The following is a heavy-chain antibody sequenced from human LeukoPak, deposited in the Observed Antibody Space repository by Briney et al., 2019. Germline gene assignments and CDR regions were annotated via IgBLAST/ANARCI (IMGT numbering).Heavy chain of an antibody. Sequence: PGGSLRLSCAASGFTFSDYYMSWIRQAPGKGLEWVSYISSSGSTIYYADSVKGRFTISRDNAKNSLYLQMNSLRAEDTAVYYCARATWIQLWLEAFDIWGQGTMVTVSS. CDR2: ISSSGSTI. V-gene: IGHV3-11*01. D-gene: IGHD5-18*01. J-gene: IGHJ3*02. CDR3: ARATWIQLWLEAFDI. CDR1: GFTFSDYY.